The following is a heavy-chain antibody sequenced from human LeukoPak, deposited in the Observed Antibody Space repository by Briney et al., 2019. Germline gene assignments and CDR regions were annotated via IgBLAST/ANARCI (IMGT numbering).Heavy chain of an antibody. CDR1: GYNFSSYW. V-gene: IGHV5-51*01. J-gene: IGHJ4*02. D-gene: IGHD2-21*01. CDR3: ARQNSRAIDY. CDR2: IYPGDYDS. Sequence: GESLKISCKASGYNFSSYWIGWMRQMPGKGLEWMGIIYPGDYDSRYSPSFQGQVTISADKSISTAYLQWSSLKASDTAMYYCARQNSRAIDYWGQGTLVTVSS.